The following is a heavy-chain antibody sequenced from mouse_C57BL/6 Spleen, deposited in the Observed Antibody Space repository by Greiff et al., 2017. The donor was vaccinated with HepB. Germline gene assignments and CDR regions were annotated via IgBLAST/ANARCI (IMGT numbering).Heavy chain of an antibody. J-gene: IGHJ3*01. CDR3: ARDLGSSWFAY. Sequence: EVQLQQSGPGMVKPSQSLSLTCTVTGYSITSGYDWHWIRHFPGNKLEWMGYISYSGSTNYNPSLKSRTSITLDTSKNHFFLKLNSVTTEDTATYYCARDLGSSWFAYWGQGTLVTVSA. D-gene: IGHD4-1*01. CDR1: GYSITSGYD. CDR2: ISYSGST. V-gene: IGHV3-1*01.